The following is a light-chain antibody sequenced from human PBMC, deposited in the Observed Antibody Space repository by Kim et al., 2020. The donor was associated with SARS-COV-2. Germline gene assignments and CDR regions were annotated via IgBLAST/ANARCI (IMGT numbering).Light chain of an antibody. CDR1: QSIRTY. CDR2: DAS. CDR3: QQRSDWPPIT. V-gene: IGKV3-11*01. J-gene: IGKJ5*01. Sequence: SPGERATLSCRASQSIRTYVAWYQQKPGQAPRLLIYDASTRATGIPARFSGSGSGTDFTLTISSLEPEDFAIYYCQQRSDWPPITFGQGTRLEIK.